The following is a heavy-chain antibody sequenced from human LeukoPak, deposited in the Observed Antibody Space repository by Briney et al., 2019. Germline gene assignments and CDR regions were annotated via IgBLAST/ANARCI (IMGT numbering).Heavy chain of an antibody. Sequence: PGGSLRLSCAASGFPFTSYWMVWVRQAPGRGLEWVANINDDGSEKNYLESLKGRFTISRDNANNSVSLQMTALRAEDTAVYYCGRIFNIWGTFRNTWGQGTQVTVSS. CDR2: INDDGSEK. V-gene: IGHV3-7*01. CDR1: GFPFTSYW. CDR3: GRIFNIWGTFRNT. D-gene: IGHD3-16*02. J-gene: IGHJ4*02.